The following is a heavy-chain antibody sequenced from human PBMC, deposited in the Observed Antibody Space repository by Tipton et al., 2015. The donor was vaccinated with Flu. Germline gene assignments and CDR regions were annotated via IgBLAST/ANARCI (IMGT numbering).Heavy chain of an antibody. CDR2: VYISGYT. CDR3: ARGSGSGTYMIFDF. V-gene: IGHV4-4*07. Sequence: LRLSCTVSGGPITNWYWSWIRQPAGKRLEWMGRVYISGYTDYNPSLESRVTMSVDTSKNQFSLKLSSVTAADTAVYYCARGSGSGTYMIFDFWGQGTLVTVSS. CDR1: GGPITNWY. D-gene: IGHD3-10*01. J-gene: IGHJ5*01.